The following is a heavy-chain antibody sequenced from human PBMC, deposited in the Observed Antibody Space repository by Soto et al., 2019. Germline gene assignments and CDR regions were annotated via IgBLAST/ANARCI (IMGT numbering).Heavy chain of an antibody. V-gene: IGHV3-23*01. CDR1: GFTFRSYA. CDR3: AKDRSSTSCYAFDY. D-gene: IGHD2-2*01. CDR2: IGGSSGST. Sequence: GGSLRLSCAASGFTFRSYAMSWVRQAPGKGLEWVSAIGGSSGSTDYADSVKGRFTISRDNSKNTLFLQMNSLRAEDTAVYYCAKDRSSTSCYAFDYWGQGTLVTGSS. J-gene: IGHJ4*02.